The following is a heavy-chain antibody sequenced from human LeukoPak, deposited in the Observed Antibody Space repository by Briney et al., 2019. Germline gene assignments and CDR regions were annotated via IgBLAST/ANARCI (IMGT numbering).Heavy chain of an antibody. Sequence: GGSLRLSCAASGFTFSSYSMNWVRQAPGKGLEWVSSISSSSSYIYYADSVKGRFTISRDNAKNSLYLQMNSLRAEDTAVYYCARDRAMSEMATMTALGYWGQGTLVTVSS. CDR2: ISSSSSYI. V-gene: IGHV3-21*01. CDR3: ARDRAMSEMATMTALGY. J-gene: IGHJ4*02. CDR1: GFTFSSYS. D-gene: IGHD5-24*01.